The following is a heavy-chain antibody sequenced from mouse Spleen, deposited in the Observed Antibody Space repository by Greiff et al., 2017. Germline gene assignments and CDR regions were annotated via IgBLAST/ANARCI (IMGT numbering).Heavy chain of an antibody. V-gene: IGHV3-8*02. CDR1: GDSITSGY. D-gene: IGHD1-2*01. Sequence: EVKLMESGPSLVKPSQTLSLTCSVTGDSITSGYWNWIRKFPGNKLEYMGYISYSGSTYYNPSLKSRISITRDTSKNQYYLQLNSVTTEDTATYYCARNHYYGYVGFAYWGQGTLVTVSA. CDR2: ISYSGST. CDR3: ARNHYYGYVGFAY. J-gene: IGHJ3*01.